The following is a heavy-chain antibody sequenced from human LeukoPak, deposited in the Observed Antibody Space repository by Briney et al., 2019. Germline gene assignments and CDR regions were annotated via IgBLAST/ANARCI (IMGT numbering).Heavy chain of an antibody. J-gene: IGHJ4*02. CDR1: GGSISSSSYY. CDR3: ARGRYYFDY. V-gene: IGHV4-39*07. Sequence: SETLSLTCTVSGGSISSSSYYWGWIRQPPGRGLEWIGSIYYSGSTYYNPSLKSRVTISVDTSKNQFSLKLSSVTAADTAVYYCARGRYYFDYWGQGTLVTVSS. CDR2: IYYSGST.